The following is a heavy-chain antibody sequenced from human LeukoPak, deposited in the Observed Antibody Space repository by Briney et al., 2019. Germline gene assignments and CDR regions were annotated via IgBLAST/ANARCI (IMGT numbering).Heavy chain of an antibody. J-gene: IGHJ4*02. D-gene: IGHD5-18*01. V-gene: IGHV4-39*07. CDR1: GGSISSSSYY. CDR2: IYYSGST. Sequence: KSSETLSLTCTVSGGSISSSSYYWGWIRQPPGKGLEWIGSIYYSGSTYYNPSLKSRVTISVDTSKNQFSLKLSSVTAADTAVYYCAREVAGYSYGYGSYWGQGTLVTVSS. CDR3: AREVAGYSYGYGSY.